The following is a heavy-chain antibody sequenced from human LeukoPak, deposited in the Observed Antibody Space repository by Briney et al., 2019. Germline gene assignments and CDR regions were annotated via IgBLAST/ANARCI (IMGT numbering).Heavy chain of an antibody. V-gene: IGHV3-53*01. CDR2: IYSGTNT. Sequence: GGSLRLSCAATRFIVSNKYMSWVRQAPGKGLEWVSVIYSGTNTYYADSVQGRFTISRDTSRNTLYLQMNSLRAEDTAVYYCTRLGPYYFDSWGQGTLVIVSS. CDR3: TRLGPYYFDS. J-gene: IGHJ4*02. D-gene: IGHD3-16*01. CDR1: RFIVSNKY.